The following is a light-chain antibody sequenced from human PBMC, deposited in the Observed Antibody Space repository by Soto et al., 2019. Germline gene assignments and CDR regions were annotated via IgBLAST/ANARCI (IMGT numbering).Light chain of an antibody. CDR3: QQYGSSGT. CDR2: GAS. J-gene: IGKJ1*01. CDR1: QSVSSSY. Sequence: EIVLTQSPCTLSLSPWERATLSCRASQSVSSSYLAWYQQKPGQAPRLLIYGASNRATGIPDRFSGSGSGTDFTLTISRLEPEDFAVYYCQQYGSSGTFGQGTKVDI. V-gene: IGKV3-20*01.